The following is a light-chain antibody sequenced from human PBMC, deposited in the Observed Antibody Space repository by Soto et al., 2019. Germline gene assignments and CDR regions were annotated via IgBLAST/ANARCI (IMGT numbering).Light chain of an antibody. CDR3: QKSYSTPWK. CDR1: QDISNY. Sequence: DVQMTQSPSSVSASVVDRVTITCQASQDISNYLNWYQQKPGKAPKLLIYAASSLQSGVPSRFSGSGSGTDFTLTISSLQPEDFATYYCQKSYSTPWKFGQGTKVDIK. J-gene: IGKJ1*01. CDR2: AAS. V-gene: IGKV1-39*01.